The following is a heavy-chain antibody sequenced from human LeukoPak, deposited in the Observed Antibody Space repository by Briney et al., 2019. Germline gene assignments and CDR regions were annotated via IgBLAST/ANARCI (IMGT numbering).Heavy chain of an antibody. CDR2: IYTSGST. D-gene: IGHD3-22*01. CDR1: GGSISSYY. J-gene: IGHJ5*02. CDR3: ARERTMYYYDSSGYLSNWFDP. V-gene: IGHV4-4*07. Sequence: SSETLSLTCTVAGGSISSYYWSWIRQPAGKGLEWIGRIYTSGSTNYNPSLKSRVTMSVDTSKNQFSLKLSSVTAADTAVYYCARERTMYYYDSSGYLSNWFDPWGQGTLVTVSS.